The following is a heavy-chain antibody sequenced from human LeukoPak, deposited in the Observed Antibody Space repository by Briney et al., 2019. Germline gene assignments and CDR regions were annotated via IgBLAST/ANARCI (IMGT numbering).Heavy chain of an antibody. D-gene: IGHD2-15*01. CDR2: IYHSGST. CDR3: ARALGYCSGGSCHYFDY. V-gene: IGHV4-34*01. CDR1: GGSFSGYY. J-gene: IGHJ4*02. Sequence: SETLSLTCAVYGGSFSGYYWSWIRQPPGKGLEWIGEIYHSGSTNYNPSLKSRVTISVDTSTNQFSLKLSSVTAADTAVYYCARALGYCSGGSCHYFDYWGQGTLVTVSS.